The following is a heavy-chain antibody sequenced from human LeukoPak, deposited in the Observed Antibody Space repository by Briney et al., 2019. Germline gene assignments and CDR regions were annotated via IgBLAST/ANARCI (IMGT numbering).Heavy chain of an antibody. Sequence: PSQPTSLPCALYGGSLSAYYYSWLRHTQTTETASNREIKHIGTTNYNPSLKRRITITVDTSKNQFSLKLSSVTAADTAGYYCAGIAARYHYYGMDVWGQGTTVTVSS. CDR1: GGSLSAYY. D-gene: IGHD6-6*01. V-gene: IGHV4-34*01. J-gene: IGHJ6*02. CDR2: IKHIGTT. CDR3: AGIAARYHYYGMDV.